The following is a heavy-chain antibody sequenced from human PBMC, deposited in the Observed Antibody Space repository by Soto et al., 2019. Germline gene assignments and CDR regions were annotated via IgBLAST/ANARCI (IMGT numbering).Heavy chain of an antibody. J-gene: IGHJ4*02. CDR2: IYYSGGT. V-gene: IGHV4-59*01. D-gene: IGHD3-22*01. Sequence: PSGTLSPTFPVSCGSISRYYWGWIREPPGKGLEWIGCIYYSGGTNYNPSLKSRVTISLDTSKNQFSLKLSSVTAADTAVYYCASGDYYDSSGYYAPIDYWGQGALVTVSS. CDR3: ASGDYYDSSGYYAPIDY. CDR1: CGSISRYY.